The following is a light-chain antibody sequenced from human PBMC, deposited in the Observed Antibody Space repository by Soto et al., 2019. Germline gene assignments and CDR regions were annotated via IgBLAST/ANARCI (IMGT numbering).Light chain of an antibody. CDR2: GAS. J-gene: IGKJ1*01. V-gene: IGKV3-20*01. Sequence: EIVLTQSPDTLSLSPGERATLSCRTSQTINSNYLVWFQQKPGQAPRLLIYGASSRATGIPDRFSGSGSGTEFILTISSLQSEDFAVYYCHEYNTRPWTFGQGTKVDIK. CDR1: QTINSNY. CDR3: HEYNTRPWT.